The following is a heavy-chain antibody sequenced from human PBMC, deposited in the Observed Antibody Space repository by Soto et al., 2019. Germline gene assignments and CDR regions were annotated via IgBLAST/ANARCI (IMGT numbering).Heavy chain of an antibody. Sequence: PSETLSLTCTVSGGSISGYYWSWIRQPPGKGLEWIGYIFYRGNTLYSPSLQSRVTISVDTSKNQFSLRLSSVTTADTAVYYCAREFGEMISHTYYRGFGFWGLGTLLTVSS. D-gene: IGHD3-22*01. J-gene: IGHJ4*02. CDR1: GGSISGYY. CDR2: IFYRGNT. CDR3: AREFGEMISHTYYRGFGF. V-gene: IGHV4-59*01.